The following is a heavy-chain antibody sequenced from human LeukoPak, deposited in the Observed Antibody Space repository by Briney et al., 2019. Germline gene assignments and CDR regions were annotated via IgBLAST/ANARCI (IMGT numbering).Heavy chain of an antibody. D-gene: IGHD2-21*02. CDR3: ARAAYCGGDCYGWFDP. Sequence: SETLSLTCAVYGGSFSGYYWSWIRQPPGKGLEWIGEINHSGSTNYNPSLKSRVTISVDTSENQFSLKLSSVTAADTAVYYCARAAYCGGDCYGWFDPWGQGTLVTVSS. V-gene: IGHV4-34*01. CDR2: INHSGST. J-gene: IGHJ5*02. CDR1: GGSFSGYY.